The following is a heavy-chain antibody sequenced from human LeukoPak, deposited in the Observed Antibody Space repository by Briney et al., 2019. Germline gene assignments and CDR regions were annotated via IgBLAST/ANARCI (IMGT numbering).Heavy chain of an antibody. CDR2: IKQDGSEK. CDR3: ARDQSGYYDSSGYPDAFDI. J-gene: IGHJ3*02. D-gene: IGHD3-22*01. CDR1: GFTFSSYW. V-gene: IGHV3-7*01. Sequence: PGGSLRLSCAASGFTFSSYWMSWVRQAPGKGLEWVANIKQDGSEKYYVDSVKGRFTISRDNAKNSLYLQMNSLRAGDTAVYYCARDQSGYYDSSGYPDAFDIWGQGTMVTVSS.